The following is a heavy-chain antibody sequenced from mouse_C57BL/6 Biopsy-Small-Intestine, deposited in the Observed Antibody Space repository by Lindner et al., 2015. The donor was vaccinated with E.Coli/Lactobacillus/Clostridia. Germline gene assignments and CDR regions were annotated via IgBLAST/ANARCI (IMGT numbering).Heavy chain of an antibody. V-gene: IGHV14-3*01. D-gene: IGHD2-2*01. Sequence: VQLQESGAELVRPGASVKLSCTASWLLTFKDDYIHWVKQRPEQGLEWIGRIDPANGNTKCAPKFQDKATITADTSSNTAYLQLSSLTSEDTAVYYCARRLRRVGAMDYWGQGTSVTVSS. CDR1: WLLTFKDDY. CDR3: ARRLRRVGAMDY. CDR2: IDPANGNT. J-gene: IGHJ4*01.